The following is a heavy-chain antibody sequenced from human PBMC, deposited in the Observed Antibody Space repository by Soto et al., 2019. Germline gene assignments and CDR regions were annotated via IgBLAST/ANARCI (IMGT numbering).Heavy chain of an antibody. CDR1: GDSISSSDYS. V-gene: IGHV4-39*01. Sequence: SETLSLTCTVSGDSISSSDYSWGWIRQPPGKGLEWIGSIYSSGRTSSNPSLKSRVSISVDSSKNQFSLKLNSVTAADTAVFYCARPLRSGWWGGFESWGQGTLVTVSS. CDR2: IYSSGRT. J-gene: IGHJ4*02. D-gene: IGHD6-19*01. CDR3: ARPLRSGWWGGFES.